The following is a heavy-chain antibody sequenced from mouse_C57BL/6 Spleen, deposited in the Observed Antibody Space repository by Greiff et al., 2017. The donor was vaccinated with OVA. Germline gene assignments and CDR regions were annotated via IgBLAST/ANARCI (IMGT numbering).Heavy chain of an antibody. CDR3: AISNYDWFAY. V-gene: IGHV1-69*01. J-gene: IGHJ3*01. CDR2: IDPSDSYT. D-gene: IGHD2-5*01. CDR1: GYTFTSYW. Sequence: QVQLQQPGAELVMPGASVKLSCKASGYTFTSYWMHWVKQRPGQGLEWIGEIDPSDSYTNYNQKFKGKSTLTVDKSSSTAYMQLSSLTSEDSAVYYCAISNYDWFAYWGQGTLVTVSA.